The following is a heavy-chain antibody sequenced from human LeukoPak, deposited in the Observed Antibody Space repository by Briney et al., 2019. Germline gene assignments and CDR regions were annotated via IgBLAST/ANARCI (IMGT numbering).Heavy chain of an antibody. Sequence: PGGSLRLSCAASEFSFSSYWMHWVRQIPGKGLVWVSRISTDESTNYADSVKGRFTMSRVNAKKTLYLQMNSLRAEDTGVYYCTRDPGGGGARGHNWFDLWGQGTLVTVSS. D-gene: IGHD2-21*01. V-gene: IGHV3-74*01. CDR2: ISTDEST. CDR3: TRDPGGGGARGHNWFDL. J-gene: IGHJ5*02. CDR1: EFSFSSYW.